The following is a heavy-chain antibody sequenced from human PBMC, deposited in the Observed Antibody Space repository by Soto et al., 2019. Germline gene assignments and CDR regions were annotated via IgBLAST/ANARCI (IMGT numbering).Heavy chain of an antibody. J-gene: IGHJ3*02. CDR2: IYYSGST. CDR1: GGSISSYY. V-gene: IGHV4-59*01. Sequence: ETLSLTCTVSGGSISSYYWIWIRQPPGKGPEWIGYIYYSGSTNYNPSLKSRVTISVDTSKNQFSLKLSSVTAADTAVYYCASTATATVSFDIWGQGTMVTVSS. CDR3: ASTATATVSFDI. D-gene: IGHD4-17*01.